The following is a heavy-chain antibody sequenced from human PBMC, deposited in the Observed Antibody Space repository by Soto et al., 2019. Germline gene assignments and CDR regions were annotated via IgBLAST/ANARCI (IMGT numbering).Heavy chain of an antibody. V-gene: IGHV3-64D*06. CDR1: GFTFSTYT. J-gene: IGHJ6*02. D-gene: IGHD2-2*01. CDR3: VKDFGAVVPPSPRDYYYGLDF. CDR2: INKNGGST. Sequence: GSLRLSCSASGFTFSTYTMHWVRQAPGKGLEYVSPINKNGGSTYYADSVKGRFTISRDNSKNTLYLQMSSLRAEDTAVYYCVKDFGAVVPPSPRDYYYGLDFWGQGPTVTVSS.